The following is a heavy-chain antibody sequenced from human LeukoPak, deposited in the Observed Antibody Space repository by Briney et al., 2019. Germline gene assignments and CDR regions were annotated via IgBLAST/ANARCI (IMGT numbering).Heavy chain of an antibody. CDR1: GGSISSYY. CDR2: IYYSGST. V-gene: IGHV4-59*01. CDR3: GRHSPDERGGYRTWFDR. J-gene: IGHJ5*02. D-gene: IGHD3-16*02. Sequence: PSETLSLTCTVSGGSISSYYWSWIRQPPGKGLEWIGYIYYSGSTNYNPSLKSRVTISVDTSKNQFSLKLSSVTAADTAVYYCGRHSPDERGGYRTWFDRWRGGCLVSDCS.